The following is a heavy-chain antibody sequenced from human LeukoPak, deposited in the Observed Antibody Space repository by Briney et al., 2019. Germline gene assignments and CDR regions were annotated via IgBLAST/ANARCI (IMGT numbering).Heavy chain of an antibody. CDR3: ARHPNDYGEEAWFDP. D-gene: IGHD4-17*01. Sequence: SETLSLTCSVSGGSHSSYYWSWIRQPPGEGLEWSGYIYYSGSPNYNPSLKSRVTISVDTSKNQFSLKLIFVTAADTAVYYCARHPNDYGEEAWFDPWGQGTLVTVSS. CDR2: IYYSGSP. CDR1: GGSHSSYY. V-gene: IGHV4-59*08. J-gene: IGHJ5*02.